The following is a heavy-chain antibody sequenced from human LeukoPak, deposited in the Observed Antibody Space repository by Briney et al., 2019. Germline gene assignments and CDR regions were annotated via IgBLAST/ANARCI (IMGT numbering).Heavy chain of an antibody. CDR2: IRYDGSNK. CDR3: ARDDTSSGYYEFGY. D-gene: IGHD6-19*01. V-gene: IGHV3-30*02. CDR1: GFTFSSYT. Sequence: PGGSLRLSCAASGFTFSSYTMNWVRQAPGKGLEWVAFIRYDGSNKYYADSVKGRFTISRDNSKNTLYLQMNSLRADDTAVYYCARDDTSSGYYEFGYWGQGTLVTVSS. J-gene: IGHJ4*02.